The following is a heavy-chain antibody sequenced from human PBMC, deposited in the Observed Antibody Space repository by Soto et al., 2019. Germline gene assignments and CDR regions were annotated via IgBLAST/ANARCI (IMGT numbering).Heavy chain of an antibody. CDR2: INHSGST. D-gene: IGHD2-21*02. J-gene: IGHJ6*02. CDR1: GGSFSGYY. CDR3: AAVVTAIPSALYYCYGMDV. Sequence: SETLSLTCAVSGGSFSGYYWCWIRQPPGKGLEWIGEINHSGSTNYNPSLKSRVTISVDTSKNQFSLKLSSVTAADTAVYYCAAVVTAIPSALYYCYGMDVWGQGTTVTVSS. V-gene: IGHV4-34*01.